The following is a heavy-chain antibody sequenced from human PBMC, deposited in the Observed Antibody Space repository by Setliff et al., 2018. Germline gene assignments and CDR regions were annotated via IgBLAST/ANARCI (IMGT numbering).Heavy chain of an antibody. J-gene: IGHJ4*01. D-gene: IGHD4-4*01. CDR3: ARQTTMVPVYRWTGYFDY. Sequence: SETLSLTCTVSGGSVSNGDYYWGWIRQSPGKGLEWIGSVYYSGSTYDNPSLKSRVSISVDTSKNQFSLTLGSVTAADTGIYYCARQTTMVPVYRWTGYFDYWGHGSLVTVSS. CDR2: VYYSGST. V-gene: IGHV4-39*01. CDR1: GGSVSNGDYY.